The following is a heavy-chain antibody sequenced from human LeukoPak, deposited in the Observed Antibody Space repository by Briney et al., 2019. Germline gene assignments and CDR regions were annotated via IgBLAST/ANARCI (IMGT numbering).Heavy chain of an antibody. CDR1: GGSFSGHY. D-gene: IGHD3-10*01. Sequence: SETLSLTCGVYGGSFSGHYWTWIRQPPGKGLEWIGEINHSGNTNYNPSLESRVTTSVDTSKNQFSLRLTFVTAADTAVYYCARGLIRYYSGSGTSGNFDYWGQGTLVTVSS. J-gene: IGHJ4*02. CDR2: INHSGNT. V-gene: IGHV4-34*01. CDR3: ARGLIRYYSGSGTSGNFDY.